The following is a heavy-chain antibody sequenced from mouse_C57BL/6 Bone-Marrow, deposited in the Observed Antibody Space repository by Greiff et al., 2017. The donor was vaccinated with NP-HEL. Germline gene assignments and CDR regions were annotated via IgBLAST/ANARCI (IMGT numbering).Heavy chain of an antibody. CDR3: ARVEGYWYFDV. V-gene: IGHV1-9*01. CDR2: ILPGSGST. Sequence: VQLVESGAELMKPGASVKLSCKATGYTFPGYWIEWVKQRPGHGLEWIGEILPGSGSTNYNEKFKGKATFTADTSSNTAYMQLSSLTTEDSAIYYCARVEGYWYFDVWGTGTTVTVSS. J-gene: IGHJ1*03. CDR1: GYTFPGYW.